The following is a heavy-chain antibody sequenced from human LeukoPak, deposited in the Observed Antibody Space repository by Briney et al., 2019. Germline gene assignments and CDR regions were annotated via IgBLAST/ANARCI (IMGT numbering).Heavy chain of an antibody. CDR2: VSTYNSDT. Sequence: GTSVKVSCKASGYRFSSSGISWVRQAPGQGLEWVGWVSTYNSDTNSAPKFQGRVTMTRDTFTSTVYMELRGLRTDDTAVYYCARDNWNEFDPWGQGTLVTVSS. CDR1: GYRFSSSG. CDR3: ARDNWNEFDP. D-gene: IGHD1-20*01. J-gene: IGHJ5*02. V-gene: IGHV1-18*01.